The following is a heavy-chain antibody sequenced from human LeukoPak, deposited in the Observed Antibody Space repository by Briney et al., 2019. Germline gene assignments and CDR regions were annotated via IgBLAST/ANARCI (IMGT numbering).Heavy chain of an antibody. CDR3: ARDPLPYSSSWLPNY. D-gene: IGHD6-13*01. CDR1: GFTFSSNY. CDR2: IYGGGST. J-gene: IGHJ4*02. Sequence: GGSLRVSCAASGFTFSSNYMSWVRQARGKGLEWVGGIYGGGSTYYSDSVKGGCTISRSNSKNRMYLKKNSRRAEDTAVYYCARDPLPYSSSWLPNYWGQGTLVTVSS. V-gene: IGHV3-66*01.